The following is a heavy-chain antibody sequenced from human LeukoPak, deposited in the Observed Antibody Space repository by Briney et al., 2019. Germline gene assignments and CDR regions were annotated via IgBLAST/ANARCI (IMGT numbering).Heavy chain of an antibody. CDR1: GYRFSNYY. V-gene: IGHV5-51*01. J-gene: IGHJ4*02. Sequence: GESLKISCKGSGYRFSNYYIDWVRQMPGKGLEWMGVMYPGGSDIRYSPSFQGQVTISADKSIDPAYLQWSSLKASDSAMYYCASRTGSYYPFDSWGQGTLVTVSS. CDR3: ASRTGSYYPFDS. D-gene: IGHD1-26*01. CDR2: MYPGGSDI.